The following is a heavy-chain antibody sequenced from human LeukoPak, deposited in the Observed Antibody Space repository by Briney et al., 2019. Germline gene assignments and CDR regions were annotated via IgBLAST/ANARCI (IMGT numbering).Heavy chain of an antibody. D-gene: IGHD4-17*01. Sequence: ASVKVSCKASGYTFTSYGISWVRQAPGQGLEWMGWISAYNGNTNYARKLQGRVTMTTDTSTSTAYMEQRSLRSDDTAVYYCARVNYGDYGGPIFDYWGQGTLVTVSS. CDR2: ISAYNGNT. CDR3: ARVNYGDYGGPIFDY. CDR1: GYTFTSYG. V-gene: IGHV1-18*01. J-gene: IGHJ4*02.